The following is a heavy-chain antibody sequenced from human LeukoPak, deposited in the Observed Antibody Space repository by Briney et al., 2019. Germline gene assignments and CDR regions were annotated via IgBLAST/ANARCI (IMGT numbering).Heavy chain of an antibody. V-gene: IGHV4-61*09. D-gene: IGHD6-13*01. CDR2: VFTRGTT. CDR3: ARSKYSSSWYDQTTSFDY. J-gene: IGHJ4*02. Sequence: SETLSLTCTVSGGSISSGSYYWNWIRQPAGKRLEWPGHVFTRGTTNYNASLEGRLTISLDTARNQFSLKLSSVTAADTAVYYCARSKYSSSWYDQTTSFDYWGQGTLVTVSS. CDR1: GGSISSGSYY.